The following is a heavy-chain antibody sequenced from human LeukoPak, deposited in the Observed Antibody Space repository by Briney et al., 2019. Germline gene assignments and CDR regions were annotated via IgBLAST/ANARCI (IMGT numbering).Heavy chain of an antibody. CDR1: GLTFSSSW. J-gene: IGHJ4*02. D-gene: IGHD3-10*02. V-gene: IGHV3-7*03. CDR2: INPDGIKR. CDR3: AKELDTMFFDY. Sequence: GGSLRLSCAVSGLTFSSSWMDWVRQAPGKGLEWVASINPDGIKRYSADSVKGRFTISRDSGRNSVYLQMNSLTTDDTAFYFCAKELDTMFFDYWGQGALVTVSS.